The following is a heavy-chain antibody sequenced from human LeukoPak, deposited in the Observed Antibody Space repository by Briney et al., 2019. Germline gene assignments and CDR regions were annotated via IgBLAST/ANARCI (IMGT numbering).Heavy chain of an antibody. D-gene: IGHD6-19*01. CDR3: ARDPDSSGWYNNWFDP. V-gene: IGHV1-69*05. Sequence: SVKVSCKASGGTFSSYAISWVRQAPGHGLEWMGRIIPIFGTANYAQKFQGRVTITTDESTSTAYMELSSLRSEDTAVYYCARDPDSSGWYNNWFDPWGQGTLVTVSS. CDR2: IIPIFGTA. CDR1: GGTFSSYA. J-gene: IGHJ5*02.